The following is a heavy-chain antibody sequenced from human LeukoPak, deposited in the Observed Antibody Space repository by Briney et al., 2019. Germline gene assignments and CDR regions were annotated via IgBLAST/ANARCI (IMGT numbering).Heavy chain of an antibody. CDR2: TYYSGNT. D-gene: IGHD2-2*01. CDR1: GASISSYY. V-gene: IGHV4-59*08. J-gene: IGHJ5*02. Sequence: SETLSLTCTVSGASISSYYWSWIRQPPGKGLEWIGYTYYSGNTNYNPSLKSRVTISVDTSKNQFSLKLSSVTAADTAVYYCARNKGYCSTTSCYLWFDPWGQGTLVTVSS. CDR3: ARNKGYCSTTSCYLWFDP.